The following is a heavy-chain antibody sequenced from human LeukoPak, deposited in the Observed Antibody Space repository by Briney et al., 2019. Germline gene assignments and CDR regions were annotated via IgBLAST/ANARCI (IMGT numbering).Heavy chain of an antibody. J-gene: IGHJ6*03. CDR1: GFTVSSNY. CDR3: AKDRCSNGIGCLYYYMDV. V-gene: IGHV3-11*01. D-gene: IGHD2-8*01. Sequence: GGSLRLSCAASGFTVSSNYMSWIRQAPGKGLEWVSYISSSGSTIYYADSVKGRFTISRDNAKNSLYLQMNSLRAEDTAVYYCAKDRCSNGIGCLYYYMDVWGKGTMVTISS. CDR2: ISSSGSTI.